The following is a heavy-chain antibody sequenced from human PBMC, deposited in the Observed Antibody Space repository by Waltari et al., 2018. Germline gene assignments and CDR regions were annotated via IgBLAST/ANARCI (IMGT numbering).Heavy chain of an antibody. V-gene: IGHV3-48*03. CDR2: ISSSGSTI. J-gene: IGHJ6*02. Sequence: EVQLVESGGGLVQPGGSLRLSCAASGFTFSSYEMNWVRQAPGKGLEWVSYISSSGSTIYHTELGKGRLPQSRNNAKNLLDLQMNSLRAGDTACYYCSRNKDFVVVPAAPPPIPRYYYYGMDVLGQGTTVTVSS. CDR3: SRNKDFVVVPAAPPPIPRYYYYGMDV. D-gene: IGHD2-2*01. CDR1: GFTFSSYE.